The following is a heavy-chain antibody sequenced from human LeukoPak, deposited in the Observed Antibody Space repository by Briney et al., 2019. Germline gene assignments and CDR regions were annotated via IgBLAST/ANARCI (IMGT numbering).Heavy chain of an antibody. D-gene: IGHD2-2*01. J-gene: IGHJ4*02. CDR2: FDPEDGET. CDR1: GYTLTELS. V-gene: IGHV1-24*01. CDR3: ATATPAAKGGGFDY. Sequence: GASVKVSCKVSGYTLTELSMHWVRQAPGKGLEWMGGFDPEDGETIYAQKFQGRVTMTEETSTNTAYMELSSLRSEDTAVYYCATATPAAKGGGFDYWGQGTLVTVSS.